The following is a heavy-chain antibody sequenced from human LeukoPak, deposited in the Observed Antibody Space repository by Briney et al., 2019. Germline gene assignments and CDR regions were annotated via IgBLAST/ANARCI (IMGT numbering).Heavy chain of an antibody. CDR1: GFTFSSYA. Sequence: GGSLRLSCAASGFTFSSYAMHWVRQAPGKGLEWVAVISYDGSNKYYADSVKGRFTISRDNSKNTLYLQMNSLRAEDTAVYYCARDRAESYLNNNWFDPWGQGTLVTVSS. J-gene: IGHJ5*02. D-gene: IGHD1-26*01. V-gene: IGHV3-30*04. CDR3: ARDRAESYLNNNWFDP. CDR2: ISYDGSNK.